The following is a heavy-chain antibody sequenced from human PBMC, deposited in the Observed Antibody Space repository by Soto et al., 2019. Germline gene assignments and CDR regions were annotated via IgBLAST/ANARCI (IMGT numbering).Heavy chain of an antibody. CDR3: ARDFEYYDFWSGPQDAFDI. CDR1: GYTFTGYY. CDR2: INPNSGGT. V-gene: IGHV1-2*02. D-gene: IGHD3-3*01. J-gene: IGHJ3*02. Sequence: ASVKVYCKASGYTFTGYYMHWVRQAPGQVLEWMGWINPNSGGTNYAQKLQGRVTMTTDTSTSTAYMELRSLRSDDTAVYYCARDFEYYDFWSGPQDAFDIWGQGTMVTVSS.